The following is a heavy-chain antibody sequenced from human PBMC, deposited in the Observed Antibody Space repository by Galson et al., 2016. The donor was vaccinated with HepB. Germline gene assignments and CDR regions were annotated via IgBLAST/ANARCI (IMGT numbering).Heavy chain of an antibody. Sequence: SVKVSCKASGYTFTTYGISWVRQAPGQGLEWMGWISAYNGNTNYAQQLQGRVTMTTDTSTSTAYMELRSLRSDDTAVYYCARYPRKIRYQLLEIYYYYYAMDVWGQGTTVTVSS. J-gene: IGHJ6*02. CDR1: GYTFTTYG. CDR2: ISAYNGNT. V-gene: IGHV1-18*01. CDR3: ARYPRKIRYQLLEIYYYYYAMDV. D-gene: IGHD2-2*01.